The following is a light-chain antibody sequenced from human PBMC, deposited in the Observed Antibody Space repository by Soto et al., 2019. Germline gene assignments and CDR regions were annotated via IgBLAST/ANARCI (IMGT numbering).Light chain of an antibody. V-gene: IGLV2-14*01. J-gene: IGLJ3*02. CDR2: EVS. CDR1: SSDVGGYNY. Sequence: QSALTQPASVSGSPGQSITISCTGTSSDVGGYNYVSWYQQHPGKAPKLMIYEVSNRPSGVSNRFSGSKSGNTASLTISGLQAEDEADYYCSSYTSSSPLEAWVFGGGTKLTVL. CDR3: SSYTSSSPLEAWV.